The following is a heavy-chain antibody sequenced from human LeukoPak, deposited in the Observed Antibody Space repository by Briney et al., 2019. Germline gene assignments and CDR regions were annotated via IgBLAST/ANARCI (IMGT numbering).Heavy chain of an antibody. CDR3: ASSIVVVPAAINWFDP. CDR2: IIPIFGTA. V-gene: IGHV1-69*13. CDR1: GGTFSSYA. D-gene: IGHD2-2*02. Sequence: ASVKVSCKASGGTFSSYAISWVRQAPGQGLEWMGGIIPIFGTANYAQKFQGRVTITADESTSTAYMELSSLRSEDTAVYYCASSIVVVPAAINWFDPWGQGTLVTVSS. J-gene: IGHJ5*02.